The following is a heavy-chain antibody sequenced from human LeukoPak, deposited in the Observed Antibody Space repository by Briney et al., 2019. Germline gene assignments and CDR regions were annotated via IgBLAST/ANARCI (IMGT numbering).Heavy chain of an antibody. CDR1: GFTFTDHA. CDR3: AWDRDENWGLSDFDS. D-gene: IGHD7-27*01. J-gene: IGHJ4*02. V-gene: IGHV3-9*01. CDR2: ISWNSGDI. Sequence: GRSLRLSCTVSGFTFTDHAMHWVRQAPGQGLEWVAAISWNSGDIGYADAVKGRFTISRDNAKNSLFLQMNSLKVDDTAFYYCAWDRDENWGLSDFDSWGRGTLVTVSS.